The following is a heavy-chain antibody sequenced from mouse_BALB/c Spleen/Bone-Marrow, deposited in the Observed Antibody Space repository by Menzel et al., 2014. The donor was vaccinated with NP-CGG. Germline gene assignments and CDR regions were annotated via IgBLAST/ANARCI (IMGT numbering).Heavy chain of an antibody. CDR2: ITKGGGST. V-gene: IGHV5-12*02. CDR1: GFTFSDYY. Sequence: EVQLQESGGGLVQPGGSLKLSCATSGFTFSDYYMYWVRQTPEKRLEWVAYITKGGGSTYYPDIVKGRFTISRDNAKNTLYLQMCRLKSEDTAMYYCARQLAYAMDYWGQGTSVTVSS. D-gene: IGHD4-1*01. CDR3: ARQLAYAMDY. J-gene: IGHJ4*01.